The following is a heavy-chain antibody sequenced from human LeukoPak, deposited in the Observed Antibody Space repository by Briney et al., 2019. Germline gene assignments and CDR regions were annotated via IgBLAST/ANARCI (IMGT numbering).Heavy chain of an antibody. V-gene: IGHV3-33*01. CDR1: GFTFSSYG. CDR2: IWYDGSHK. D-gene: IGHD6-19*01. Sequence: GRSLRLSCAASGFTFSSYGMHWVRQAPGKGLEWVALIWYDGSHKYYADSVKGRFTISRDNSKNTLYLQMNSLRAEDTAVYYCARVKTSGWLDAFDIWGQGTMVTVSS. CDR3: ARVKTSGWLDAFDI. J-gene: IGHJ3*02.